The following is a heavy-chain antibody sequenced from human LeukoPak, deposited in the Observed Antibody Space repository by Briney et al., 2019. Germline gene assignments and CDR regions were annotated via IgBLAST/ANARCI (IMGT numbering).Heavy chain of an antibody. J-gene: IGHJ3*02. V-gene: IGHV1-69*04. CDR1: GGTFSSYA. Sequence: SVKVSCKASGGTFSSYAISWVRQAPGQGLEWVGRINVILDTANYAQEFQGRVTIIADISTSTSYMELSSLRSEDTAVYYCARDQGIGDASDIWGQGTMVTVSS. CDR2: INVILDTA. CDR3: ARDQGIGDASDI.